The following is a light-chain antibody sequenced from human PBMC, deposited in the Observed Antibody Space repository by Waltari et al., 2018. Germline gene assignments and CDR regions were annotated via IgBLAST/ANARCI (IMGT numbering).Light chain of an antibody. CDR3: SSYTSSSTLG. CDR1: SSDVGGYHY. J-gene: IGLJ1*01. Sequence: QSALTQPASVSGPPGQSITIPCTGTSSDVGGYHYVSWYQQHPGKAPKLMIYDVSNRPSGVSNRFSGSKSGNTASLTISGLQAEDEADYYCSSYTSSSTLGFGTGTKVTVL. V-gene: IGLV2-14*03. CDR2: DVS.